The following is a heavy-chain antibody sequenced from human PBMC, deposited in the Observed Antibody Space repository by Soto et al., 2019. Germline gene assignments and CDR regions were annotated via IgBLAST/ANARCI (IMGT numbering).Heavy chain of an antibody. J-gene: IGHJ6*03. CDR2: ISHDGSKI. V-gene: IGHV3-30*03. CDR1: GFTFSSYG. D-gene: IGHD2-8*01. CDR3: ATGCCINGYYMDV. Sequence: QEQLVESGGGVVQPGRSLRLSCGASGFTFSSYGMHWVRQAPGKGLEWVAVISHDGSKISYADSVKGRFTISRDNSKNTLSQQMNSLRPEDTAVYYCATGCCINGYYMDVWGKGTTFTVSS.